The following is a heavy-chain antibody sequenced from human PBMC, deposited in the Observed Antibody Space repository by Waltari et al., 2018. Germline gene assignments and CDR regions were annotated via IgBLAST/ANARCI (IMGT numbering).Heavy chain of an antibody. V-gene: IGHV4-38-2*01. D-gene: IGHD3-3*01. J-gene: IGHJ4*02. CDR2: IYHSGRN. CDR3: ARTQFWSRYYTGMRGYFDY. Sequence: QVQLQESGPGLVKPSETLSLTCAVSGYSISSGYYWGWIRQPPGKGLEWIGSIYHSGRNYDNSSLKSRVTISVDTSKNQFSLKRSSVTAADTAVYYCARTQFWSRYYTGMRGYFDYWGQGTLVTVSS. CDR1: GYSISSGYY.